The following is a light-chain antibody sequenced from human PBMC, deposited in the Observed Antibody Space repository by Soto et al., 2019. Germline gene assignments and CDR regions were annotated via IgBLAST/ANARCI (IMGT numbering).Light chain of an antibody. CDR3: QQRSNWHLT. CDR1: QSVSSDY. CDR2: RAS. V-gene: IGKV3D-11*02. J-gene: IGKJ5*01. Sequence: EIVLTQSPGTLSLSPGDRSTLSCRASQSVSSDYVALYQQKPGQTPNVLIYRASIRATGIPARFSGSGPGTDFTLTISSLEPEDFAVYYCQQRSNWHLTFGQGTRLEIK.